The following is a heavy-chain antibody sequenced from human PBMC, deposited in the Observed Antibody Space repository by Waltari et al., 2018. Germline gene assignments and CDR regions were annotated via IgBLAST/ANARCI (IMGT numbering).Heavy chain of an antibody. V-gene: IGHV4-39*07. CDR1: GGSISSSSYY. Sequence: QLQLQESGPGLVKPSETLSLTCTVSGGSISSSSYYWGWIRQPPGKGLEWIGRIYYSGSTYYNPSLKGRVTISVDTSKNQFSLKLSSVTAADTAVYYCSSENYYYGMDVWGQGTTVTVSS. CDR3: SSENYYYGMDV. J-gene: IGHJ6*02. CDR2: IYYSGST.